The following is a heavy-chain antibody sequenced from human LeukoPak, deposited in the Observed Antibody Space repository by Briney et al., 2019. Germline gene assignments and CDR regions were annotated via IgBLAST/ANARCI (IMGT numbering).Heavy chain of an antibody. CDR2: ISSSSSYI. J-gene: IGHJ5*02. Sequence: PGGSLRLPCAASGFTFSSYSMNWVRQAPGKGLEWVSSISSSSSYIYYADSVKGRFTISRDNAKNSLYLQMNSLRAEDTAVYYCARAVPDCSGGSCYSGWFDPWGQGTLVTVSS. CDR3: ARAVPDCSGGSCYSGWFDP. V-gene: IGHV3-21*01. CDR1: GFTFSSYS. D-gene: IGHD2-15*01.